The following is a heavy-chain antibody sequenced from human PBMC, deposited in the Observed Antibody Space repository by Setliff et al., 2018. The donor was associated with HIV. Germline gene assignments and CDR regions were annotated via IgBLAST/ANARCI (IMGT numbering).Heavy chain of an antibody. Sequence: GASVKVSCKASGGTFSLYAINWVRQAPGQGLEWMGGIIPIFNTANYAQKFQGRVTITADGATSTAYMELSSLKSDDTAVYYCARGKTWLRFLDYWGQGTLVTVSS. J-gene: IGHJ4*02. V-gene: IGHV1-69*13. CDR2: IIPIFNTA. D-gene: IGHD5-12*01. CDR3: ARGKTWLRFLDY. CDR1: GGTFSLYA.